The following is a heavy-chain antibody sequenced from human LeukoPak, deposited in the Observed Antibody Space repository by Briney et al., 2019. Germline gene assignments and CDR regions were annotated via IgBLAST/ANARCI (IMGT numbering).Heavy chain of an antibody. J-gene: IGHJ4*02. D-gene: IGHD6-13*01. CDR1: GDSISSSSYY. CDR3: ARLVGSSWYHEVLFGRDY. V-gene: IGHV4-39*01. Sequence: SETLSLTCTVSGDSISSSSYYWGWIRRPPGKGLEWIGTIHYRGNTYYNPSLKSRVAISVDTSKNQFSLKLTSVTAADTAMYYCARLVGSSWYHEVLFGRDYWGQGTLVTVSS. CDR2: IHYRGNT.